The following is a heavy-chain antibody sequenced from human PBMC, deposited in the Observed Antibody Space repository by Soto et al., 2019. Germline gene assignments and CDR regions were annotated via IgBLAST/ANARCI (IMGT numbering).Heavy chain of an antibody. CDR3: ARRKERSGPYYLDL. V-gene: IGHV1-18*01. J-gene: IGHJ4*02. CDR2: ISAYNGNT. CDR1: GYTFTSYG. D-gene: IGHD6-25*01. Sequence: GASVKVSCKASGYTFTSYGISWVRQAPGQGLEWMGWISAYNGNTNYAQKLQGRVTMTTDTSTSTAYLELRSLRSDDSAVYFCARRKERSGPYYLDLWGQGTQVTVPQ.